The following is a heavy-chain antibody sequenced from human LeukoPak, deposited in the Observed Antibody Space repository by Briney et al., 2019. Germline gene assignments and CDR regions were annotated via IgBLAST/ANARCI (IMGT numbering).Heavy chain of an antibody. Sequence: PSETLSLTCTVSGGSISSSSYYWGWIRQSPGKGLEWIGSIYYSGNTYYNPSLNSRVTITVDTSKNQFSLQLSSVTAADTTVYYCARSHIVAVTGFAFDIWAKGHWSPSLQ. CDR1: GGSISSSSYY. CDR2: IYYSGNT. V-gene: IGHV4-39*01. CDR3: ARSHIVAVTGFAFDI. J-gene: IGHJ3*02. D-gene: IGHD2-21*02.